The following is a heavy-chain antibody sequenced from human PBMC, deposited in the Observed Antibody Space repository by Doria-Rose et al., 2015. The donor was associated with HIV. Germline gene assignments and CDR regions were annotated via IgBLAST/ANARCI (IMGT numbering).Heavy chain of an antibody. CDR1: GVSLSSPGMG. CDR3: ARIKSSRWYHKYYFDF. J-gene: IGHJ4*02. V-gene: IGHV2-26*01. D-gene: IGHD6-13*01. CDR2: IFSDDER. Sequence: SGPVLVKPTETLTLTCTVSGVSLSSPGMGVSWIRQPPGKALEWLANIFSDDERSYKTPMKSRLTISRGTYKSQVVLTMTDMDPVDTATYYCARIKSSRWYHKYYFDFWGQGTLVIVSA.